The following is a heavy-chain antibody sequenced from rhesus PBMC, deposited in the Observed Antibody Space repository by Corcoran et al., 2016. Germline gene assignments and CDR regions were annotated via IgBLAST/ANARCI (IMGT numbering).Heavy chain of an antibody. CDR3: ASIPYCSGTSCYYNSLNV. J-gene: IGHJ5-2*02. D-gene: IGHD2-27*01. V-gene: IGHV4-173*01. CDR1: GCSISSNY. Sequence: QLQLQESGPGLVKPSETLSLTCAVSGCSISSNYWSWIRQPRGKGLAWLGRLSGSGGRPDYHPSIKSRVTISTTTSKNQFSLKLSSVTAADTAVYYCASIPYCSGTSCYYNSLNVWGRGVLVTVSS. CDR2: LSGSGGRP.